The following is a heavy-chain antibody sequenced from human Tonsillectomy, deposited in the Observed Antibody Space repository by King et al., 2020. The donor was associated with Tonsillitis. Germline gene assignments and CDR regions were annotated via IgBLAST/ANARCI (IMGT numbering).Heavy chain of an antibody. CDR3: AIVRHHYYDRRGYVLV. CDR2: INPNSGGT. D-gene: IGHD3-22*01. Sequence: QLVQSGAEVKKPGASVKVSCKASGYTFTGYYMHWVRQAPGQGLEWMGWINPNSGGTNYAQKFQGRVTMTRDTSISTAYMELSRLRSDDTAVYYCAIVRHHYYDRRGYVLVWVQGTLLTVSS. CDR1: GYTFTGYY. J-gene: IGHJ4*02. V-gene: IGHV1-2*02.